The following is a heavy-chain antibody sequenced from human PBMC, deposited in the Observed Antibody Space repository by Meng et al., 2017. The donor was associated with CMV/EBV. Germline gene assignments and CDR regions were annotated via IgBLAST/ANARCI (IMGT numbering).Heavy chain of an antibody. V-gene: IGHV4-4*01. Sequence: CGGCGDSNSRNLWWSWVRQPPGKGLEWIGEISYSGDTKYNPSLQSRATISSDTTNNRFSLRLNSVTAADTGVYFCARSPGFWSLDYWGRGTLVTVSS. CDR3: ARSPGFWSLDY. CDR2: ISYSGDT. CDR1: GDSNSRNLW. J-gene: IGHJ4*02. D-gene: IGHD2-8*02.